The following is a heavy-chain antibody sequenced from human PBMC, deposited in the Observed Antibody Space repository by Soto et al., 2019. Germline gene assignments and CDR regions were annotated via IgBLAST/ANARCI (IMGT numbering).Heavy chain of an antibody. CDR1: GGSISSYY. V-gene: IGHV4-4*07. CDR2: IYTSGST. Sequence: SETLSLTCTVSGGSISSYYWSWIRQPAGKGLEWIGRIYTSGSTNYNPSLKSRVTMSVDTSKNQFSLKLSSVTAADTAVYYCAREIYDCWSGYYYYYYGMDVWGQGTTVTVSS. J-gene: IGHJ6*02. CDR3: AREIYDCWSGYYYYYYGMDV. D-gene: IGHD3-3*01.